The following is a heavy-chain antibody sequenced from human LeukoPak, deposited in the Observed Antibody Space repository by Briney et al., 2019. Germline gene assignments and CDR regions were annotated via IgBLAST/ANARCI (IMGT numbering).Heavy chain of an antibody. V-gene: IGHV4-30-4*01. D-gene: IGHD4-17*01. CDR3: ARDDYGGNSGFDY. CDR2: IYYSGST. CDR1: GASINNGDYY. Sequence: SETLSLTCTVSGASINNGDYYWSWIRQPPGKSLEWIGYIYYSGSTYYNPSLKSRVTISVDTSKNQFSLKLSSVTAADTAVYYCARDDYGGNSGFDYWGQGTLVTVSS. J-gene: IGHJ4*02.